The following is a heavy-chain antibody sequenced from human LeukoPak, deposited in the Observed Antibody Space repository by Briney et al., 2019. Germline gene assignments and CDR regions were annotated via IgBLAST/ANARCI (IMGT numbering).Heavy chain of an antibody. D-gene: IGHD4/OR15-4a*01. CDR2: IYNCGIT. CDR3: ARDHLPAGAPGYYMDV. Sequence: SETLSLTCTVSGGSVSSHFWSWIRQPPGKGLEWIGYIYNCGITNYNPSLKSRVTMSVDTSKNQFSLMLRSVTAADTAVYYCARDHLPAGAPGYYMDVWGKGTTVTVSS. J-gene: IGHJ6*03. V-gene: IGHV4-59*02. CDR1: GGSVSSHF.